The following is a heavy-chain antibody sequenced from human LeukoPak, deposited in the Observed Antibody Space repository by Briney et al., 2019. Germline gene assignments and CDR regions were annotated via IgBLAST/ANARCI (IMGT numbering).Heavy chain of an antibody. CDR1: GFTLSSFA. Sequence: GGSLRLSRAASGFTLSSFAMSWARQAPGKGLEWVSVISGSGDYTYYTDSVKGRFTISRDNSKNTVYLQMNSLRAEDTAVYFCAKQSAGSSTWYSLHFDYWGEGTRVTVSS. D-gene: IGHD6-13*01. J-gene: IGHJ4*02. CDR3: AKQSAGSSTWYSLHFDY. V-gene: IGHV3-23*01. CDR2: ISGSGDYT.